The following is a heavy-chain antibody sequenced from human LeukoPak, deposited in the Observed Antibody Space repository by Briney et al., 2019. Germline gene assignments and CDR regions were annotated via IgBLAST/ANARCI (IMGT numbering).Heavy chain of an antibody. J-gene: IGHJ6*02. CDR1: GYTFTSYY. D-gene: IGHD1-26*01. CDR3: ARVRIVGATHDYYYGMDV. V-gene: IGHV1-46*01. CDR2: INPSGGST. Sequence: GASVKVSCKASGYTFTSYYMHWVRQAPGQGLEWMGIINPSGGSTSYAQKFQGRVTMTRDTSTSTVYMELSSLRSEDTAVYYCARVRIVGATHDYYYGMDVWGQGTTVTVSS.